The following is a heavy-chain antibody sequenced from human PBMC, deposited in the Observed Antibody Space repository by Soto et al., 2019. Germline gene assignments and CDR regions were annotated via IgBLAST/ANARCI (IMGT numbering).Heavy chain of an antibody. CDR3: AHTPPATVTTSAEYFQH. V-gene: IGHV2-5*02. CDR2: IYWDDDK. CDR1: GFSLSTSGVG. Sequence: QITLKESGPTLVKPTQTLTLTCTFSGFSLSTSGVGVGWIRQPPGKALEWLALIYWDDDKRYSPSLKSRLSITKDTSKNQVFLTMTKMDPVDTATYYCAHTPPATVTTSAEYFQHWGQGTLVTVSS. D-gene: IGHD4-17*01. J-gene: IGHJ1*01.